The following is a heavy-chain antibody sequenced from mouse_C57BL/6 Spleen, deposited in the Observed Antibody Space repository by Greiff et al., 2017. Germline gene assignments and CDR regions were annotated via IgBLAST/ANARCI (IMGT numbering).Heavy chain of an antibody. Sequence: VQLQQPGAELVRPGSSVKLSCKASGYTFTSYWMHWVKQRPIQGLEWIGNIDPSDSETHYNQKFKDKATLTVDKSSSTAYMQLSSLTSEDSAVYYCAREGSNYVYYAMDYWGQGTSVTVSS. CDR2: IDPSDSET. V-gene: IGHV1-52*01. J-gene: IGHJ4*01. CDR3: AREGSNYVYYAMDY. D-gene: IGHD2-5*01. CDR1: GYTFTSYW.